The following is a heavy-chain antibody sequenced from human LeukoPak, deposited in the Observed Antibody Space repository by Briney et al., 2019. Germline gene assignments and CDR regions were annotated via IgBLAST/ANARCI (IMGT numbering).Heavy chain of an antibody. Sequence: SETLSLTCTVSGYSISSGYYWGWIRQPPGKGLEWIGSIYHSGSTYYNPSLKSRVTISVDTSKNQFSLKLSSVTAADTAVYYRARVPVNIWENWFDPWGQGTLVTVSS. J-gene: IGHJ5*02. CDR2: IYHSGST. V-gene: IGHV4-38-2*02. CDR1: GYSISSGYY. D-gene: IGHD1-26*01. CDR3: ARVPVNIWENWFDP.